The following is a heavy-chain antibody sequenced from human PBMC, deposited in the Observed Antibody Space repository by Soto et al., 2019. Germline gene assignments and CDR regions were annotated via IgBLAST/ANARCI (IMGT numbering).Heavy chain of an antibody. CDR3: ARVGGVATSTFDY. D-gene: IGHD3-16*01. V-gene: IGHV4-59*01. J-gene: IGHJ4*02. CDR1: GGSINDFY. Sequence: SETLSLTCTVSGGSINDFYWSWIRQPPGKGLEWIGYIYYSGSTDYNPSLKGRVTISVDTSKNQFSLKLRSVTAADTAVYYCARVGGVATSTFDYWGQGTLVTVSS. CDR2: IYYSGST.